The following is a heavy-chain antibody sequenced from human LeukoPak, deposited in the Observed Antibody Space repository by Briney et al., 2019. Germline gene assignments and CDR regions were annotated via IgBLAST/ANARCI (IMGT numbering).Heavy chain of an antibody. D-gene: IGHD6-13*01. Sequence: ASVKVSCKASGYTFTNYGISWVRQAPGQGLEWMGWISAYNGNTNYAQKLQGRVTMTTDTSTSTAYMELRSLRSEDTAVYYCARGPFSPRGGSSWVMDYMDVWGKGTTVTVSS. CDR3: ARGPFSPRGGSSWVMDYMDV. J-gene: IGHJ6*03. CDR1: GYTFTNYG. CDR2: ISAYNGNT. V-gene: IGHV1-18*01.